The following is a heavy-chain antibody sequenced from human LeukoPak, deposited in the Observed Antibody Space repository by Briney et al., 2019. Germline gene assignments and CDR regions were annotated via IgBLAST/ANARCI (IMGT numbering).Heavy chain of an antibody. D-gene: IGHD3-3*01. Sequence: ASVKVSCKASGYTFTGYYMHWVRQAPGQGLEWMGRINPNSGGTNYAQKFQGRVTMTRATSISTAYMELSRLRSDDTAVYYCARDPLTDYDFWSGYPYWGQGTLVTVSS. CDR1: GYTFTGYY. CDR2: INPNSGGT. J-gene: IGHJ4*02. CDR3: ARDPLTDYDFWSGYPY. V-gene: IGHV1-2*06.